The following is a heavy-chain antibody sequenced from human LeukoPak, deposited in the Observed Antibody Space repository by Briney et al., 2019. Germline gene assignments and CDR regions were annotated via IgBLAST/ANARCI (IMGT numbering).Heavy chain of an antibody. CDR1: GFTFSNSD. J-gene: IGHJ4*02. CDR3: ARNVNSPIAVAGFDF. Sequence: PGGSLRLSCAAAGFTFSNSDMEWVRQAPGKGLEWVSSINPSSTYIYYAESMRGRFTVSRDSGKNSLYLQMNSLTGEGTAVYYCARNVNSPIAVAGFDFWGQGTLVSVSS. CDR2: INPSSTYI. D-gene: IGHD6-19*01. V-gene: IGHV3-21*01.